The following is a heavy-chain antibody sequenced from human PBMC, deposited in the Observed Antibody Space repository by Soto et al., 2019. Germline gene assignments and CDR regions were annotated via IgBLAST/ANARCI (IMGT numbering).Heavy chain of an antibody. J-gene: IGHJ4*02. CDR3: ARVCQGRFLEWLLPKYYFDD. Sequence: SETLSLTCTVSGGSISSYYWSWIRQPPGKGLEWIGYIYYSGSTNYNPSLKSRVTISVDTSKNQFSLKLNSMTAADTAVYYCARVCQGRFLEWLLPKYYFDDWGQGTLVTVSS. CDR2: IYYSGST. CDR1: GGSISSYY. V-gene: IGHV4-59*08. D-gene: IGHD3-3*01.